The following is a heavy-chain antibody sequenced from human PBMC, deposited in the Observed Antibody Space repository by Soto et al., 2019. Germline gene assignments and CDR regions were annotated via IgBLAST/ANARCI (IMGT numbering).Heavy chain of an antibody. D-gene: IGHD2-2*01. CDR2: ISYDGSNK. CDR3: AGVPAAYYYYYGMDV. J-gene: IGHJ6*02. CDR1: GFTFSSYA. V-gene: IGHV3-30-3*01. Sequence: PGGSLRLSCAASGFTFSSYAMHWVRQAPGKGLEWVAVISYDGSNKYHADSVKGRFTISRDNSKNTLYLQMNSLRAEDTAVYYCAGVPAAYYYYYGMDVWGQGTTVTVSS.